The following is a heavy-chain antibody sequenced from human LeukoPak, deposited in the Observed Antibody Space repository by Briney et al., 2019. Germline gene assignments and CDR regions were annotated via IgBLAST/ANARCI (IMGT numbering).Heavy chain of an antibody. J-gene: IGHJ4*02. CDR2: ISDPHSGSET. V-gene: IGHV3-23*01. CDR3: AKDRGGWYFDY. Sequence: PGRSLRLSCTASGFTFGDYAMSWVRQALGQGLEWVSTISDPHSGSETHYADSVKGRFTISRDDSQNTLYLQMNSLRAEDTAVYYCAKDRGGWYFDYWGQGTLVTVSS. D-gene: IGHD6-19*01. CDR1: GFTFGDYA.